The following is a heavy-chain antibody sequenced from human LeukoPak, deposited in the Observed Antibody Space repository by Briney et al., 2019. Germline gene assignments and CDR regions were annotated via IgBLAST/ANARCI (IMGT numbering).Heavy chain of an antibody. J-gene: IGHJ4*02. D-gene: IGHD3-22*01. CDR3: ARDKNYYDSSGYFDY. CDR2: ISGSGGST. CDR1: GFTFSSYA. Sequence: GGSLRLSCAASGFTFSSYAMSWVRQAPGKGLEWVSAISGSGGSTYYADSVKGRFTISRDNSKNTLYLQMNSLRAEDTAVYYCARDKNYYDSSGYFDYWGQGTLVTVSS. V-gene: IGHV3-23*01.